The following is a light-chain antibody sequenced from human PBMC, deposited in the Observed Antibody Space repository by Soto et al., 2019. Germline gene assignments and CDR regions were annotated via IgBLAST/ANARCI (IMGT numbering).Light chain of an antibody. CDR1: SSNIGAGYD. CDR3: QSYDSSLSGDV. Sequence: QSVLTQPPSVSGAPGQRVTISCTGSSSNIGAGYDVHWYQQLPGTAPKLLIYGNSNRPSGVPDRFSGSKSGTSTSLAITGLQAEDEADYYYQSYDSSLSGDVFGGGTKLTVL. J-gene: IGLJ2*01. CDR2: GNS. V-gene: IGLV1-40*01.